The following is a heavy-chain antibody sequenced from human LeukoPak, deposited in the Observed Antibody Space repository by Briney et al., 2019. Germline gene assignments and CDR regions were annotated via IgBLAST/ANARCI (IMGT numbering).Heavy chain of an antibody. V-gene: IGHV3-53*05. Sequence: GGSLRLSCAASGFTVSSNYMSWVRQAPGKGLEWVSVIYSGGSTYYADSVKGRFTISIDNSKNTLYLQMNSLRAEDTALYYCAKALVRGVIITNFDYWGQGTLVTVSS. CDR2: IYSGGST. CDR1: GFTVSSNY. CDR3: AKALVRGVIITNFDY. D-gene: IGHD3-10*01. J-gene: IGHJ4*02.